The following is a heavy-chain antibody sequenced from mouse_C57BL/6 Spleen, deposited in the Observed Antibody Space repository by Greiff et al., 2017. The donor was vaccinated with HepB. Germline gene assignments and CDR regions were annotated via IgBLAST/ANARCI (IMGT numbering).Heavy chain of an antibody. CDR1: GYTFTSYW. D-gene: IGHD1-1*01. Sequence: QVQLQQSGAELVMPGASVKLSCKASGYTFTSYWMHWVKQRPGQGLEWIGEIDPSDSYTNYNQKFKGKSTLTVDKSSSTAYMQLSSLTSEDSAVYYCARKSTGAMDYWGQGTSVTVSS. V-gene: IGHV1-69*01. CDR2: IDPSDSYT. J-gene: IGHJ4*01. CDR3: ARKSTGAMDY.